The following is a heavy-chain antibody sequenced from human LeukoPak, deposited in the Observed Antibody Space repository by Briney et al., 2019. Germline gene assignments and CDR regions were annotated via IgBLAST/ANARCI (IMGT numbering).Heavy chain of an antibody. CDR2: ISWDGGST. J-gene: IGHJ3*02. D-gene: IGHD2-15*01. Sequence: PGGSLRLSCAASGFTFDDYAMHWVRQAPGKGLEWVSLISWDGGSTYYADSVKGRFTISRDNSKNSLYLQMNSLRAEDTALYYSVALLGYCSGGSCYSGGHDAFDIWGQGTMVTVSS. CDR3: VALLGYCSGGSCYSGGHDAFDI. V-gene: IGHV3-43D*03. CDR1: GFTFDDYA.